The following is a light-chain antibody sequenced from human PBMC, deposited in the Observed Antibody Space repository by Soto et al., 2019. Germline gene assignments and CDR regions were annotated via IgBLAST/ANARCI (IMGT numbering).Light chain of an antibody. V-gene: IGKV1-39*01. CDR3: QQSYMTPWT. Sequence: DIQMTQSPSSLSASVGDTVTLTCRASQSISTYLNWYQHKPGKAPELLIYAASSLQSGVPSKFSGSGSGADFTLTISSLQPEDFALYYCQQSYMTPWTFGQGTKVDIK. CDR2: AAS. J-gene: IGKJ1*01. CDR1: QSISTY.